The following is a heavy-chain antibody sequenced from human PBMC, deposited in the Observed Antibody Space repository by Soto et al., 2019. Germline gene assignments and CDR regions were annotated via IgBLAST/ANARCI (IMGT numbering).Heavy chain of an antibody. CDR1: GGSISSGGYS. Sequence: QLQLQESGSGLVKPSQTLSLTCAVSGGSISSGGYSWNWIRQLPGKGLEWIGYIYHSGGTFYNPSLKSRVTISVDKSRNQFSLTLTSVTAADTAVYYCARDSLTGNWFDPWGQGTLVTVSS. CDR3: ARDSLTGNWFDP. V-gene: IGHV4-30-2*06. CDR2: IYHSGGT. J-gene: IGHJ5*02. D-gene: IGHD2-8*02.